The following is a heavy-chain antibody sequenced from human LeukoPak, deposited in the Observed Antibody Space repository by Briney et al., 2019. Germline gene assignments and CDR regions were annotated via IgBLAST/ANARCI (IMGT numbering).Heavy chain of an antibody. CDR2: INGDGSTT. V-gene: IGHV3-74*01. Sequence: PGGSLRLSCAASGFTFSSYWMHWVRQAPGKGLVWVSRINGDGSTTTYADSVTGRFTVSRDNAKNSLYLQMNSLRAEDTAVYYCAREVEEYFDYWGQGTLVTVSS. CDR1: GFTFSSYW. J-gene: IGHJ4*02. CDR3: AREVEEYFDY. D-gene: IGHD2/OR15-2a*01.